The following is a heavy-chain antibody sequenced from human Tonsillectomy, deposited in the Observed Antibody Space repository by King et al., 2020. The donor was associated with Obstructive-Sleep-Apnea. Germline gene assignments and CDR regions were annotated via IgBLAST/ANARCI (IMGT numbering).Heavy chain of an antibody. J-gene: IGHJ4*02. D-gene: IGHD5-12*01. CDR2: IYYSDNT. CDR1: GGSISSGDYF. V-gene: IGHV4-30-4*01. Sequence: QMQLQESGPGLVKPSQTLSLTCTVSGGSISSGDYFWSWIRQPPGKGLEWIAYIYYSDNTYYNSSLKGRVTMSVDTSKNQFSLRLSSVTVADTAVYYCARVGLGYSGYDYYFDSWGQGTLVTVSS. CDR3: ARVGLGYSGYDYYFDS.